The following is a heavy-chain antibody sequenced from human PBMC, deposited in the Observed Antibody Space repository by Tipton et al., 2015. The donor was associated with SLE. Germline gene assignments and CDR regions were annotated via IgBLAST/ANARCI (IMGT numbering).Heavy chain of an antibody. CDR2: IYYSGST. CDR1: GGSISSYY. J-gene: IGHJ3*02. CDR3: ARDRGGGTFDT. Sequence: TLSLTCTVSGGSISSYYWSWIRQPPGKGLEWIEYIYYSGSTNYNPSLKSRVTISVDTSKNQFSLKLSSVTAADTAVYYCARDRGGGTFDTWGQGTMVTVSP. V-gene: IGHV4-59*01. D-gene: IGHD3-10*01.